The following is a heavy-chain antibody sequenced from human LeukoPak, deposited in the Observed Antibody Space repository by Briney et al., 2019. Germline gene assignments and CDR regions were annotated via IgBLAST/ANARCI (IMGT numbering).Heavy chain of an antibody. CDR2: ISSSSSYI. D-gene: IGHD3-22*01. Sequence: GGSLRLSCAASGFTVSSNYMSWVRQAPGKGLEWVSSISSSSSYIYYADSVRGRFTISRDNAKNSLFLQMNSLRAGDTAVYYCAIMPYDSSGYSQYWGQGTLVTVSS. CDR1: GFTVSSNY. J-gene: IGHJ4*02. CDR3: AIMPYDSSGYSQY. V-gene: IGHV3-21*01.